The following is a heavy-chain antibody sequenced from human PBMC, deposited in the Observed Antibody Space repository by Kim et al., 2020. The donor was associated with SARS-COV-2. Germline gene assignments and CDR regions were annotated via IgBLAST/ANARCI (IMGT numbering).Heavy chain of an antibody. CDR2: ISFDGNNE. Sequence: GGSLRLSCAASGFSFSSYAMYWVRQAPGKGLEWVADISFDGNNEFYADSVKGRFTISRDNSKNTLYLQMNSLGAEDTAVYYCAKRGGRRGTTMTGMDVWGQGTTVTLSS. V-gene: IGHV3-30*18. D-gene: IGHD1-1*01. J-gene: IGHJ6*02. CDR3: AKRGGRRGTTMTGMDV. CDR1: GFSFSSYA.